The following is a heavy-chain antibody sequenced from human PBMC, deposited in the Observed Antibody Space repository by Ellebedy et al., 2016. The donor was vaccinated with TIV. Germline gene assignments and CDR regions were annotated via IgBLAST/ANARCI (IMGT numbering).Heavy chain of an antibody. Sequence: ASVKASCKASGYTFTKYYMHWVRQAPGQGLEWMGMINPSGGSTSYAQKFQGRVTMTRDTSTSTAYMELSSLRSEDTAVYYCTCLQLGIADYFDYWGQGALVTVSS. CDR2: INPSGGST. D-gene: IGHD6-13*01. J-gene: IGHJ4*02. CDR3: TCLQLGIADYFDY. V-gene: IGHV1-46*01. CDR1: GYTFTKYY.